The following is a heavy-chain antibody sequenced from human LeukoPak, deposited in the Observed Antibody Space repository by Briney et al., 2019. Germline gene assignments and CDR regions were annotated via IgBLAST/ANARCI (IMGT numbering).Heavy chain of an antibody. CDR2: IYHSGST. J-gene: IGHJ4*02. CDR1: GGSFSSYY. D-gene: IGHD6-13*01. V-gene: IGHV4-34*01. Sequence: SETLSLTCAVYGGSFSSYYWSWIRQPPGKGLEWIGEIYHSGSTNYNPSLKSRVTISVDKSKNQFSLKLSSVTAADTAVYYCAREWRWYYFDYWGQGTLVTVSS. CDR3: AREWRWYYFDY.